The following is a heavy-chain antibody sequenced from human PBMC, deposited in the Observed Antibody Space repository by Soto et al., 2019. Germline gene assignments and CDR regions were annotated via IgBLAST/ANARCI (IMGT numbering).Heavy chain of an antibody. CDR1: GFTFSSYS. J-gene: IGHJ3*02. V-gene: IGHV3-21*01. Sequence: PGGSLRLSCAASGFTFSSYSMNWVRQAPGKGLEWVSSISSSSSYIYYADSVKGRFTISRDNAKNSLYLQMNSLRAEDTAVYYCAREMYSSGPRAAFDIWGQGTMVTVSS. CDR3: AREMYSSGPRAAFDI. D-gene: IGHD6-19*01. CDR2: ISSSSSYI.